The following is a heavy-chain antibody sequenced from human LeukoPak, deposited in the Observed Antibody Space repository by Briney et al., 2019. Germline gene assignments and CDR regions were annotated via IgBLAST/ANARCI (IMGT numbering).Heavy chain of an antibody. J-gene: IGHJ3*02. D-gene: IGHD6-13*01. CDR1: GYTFTGYY. Sequence: ASVKVSCKASGYTFTGYYMHWVRQAPGQGLEGMGWINPNSGGTNYAQKFQGRVTMTRDTSISTAYMELSRLRSDDTAVYYCARGAYSSSWGRLWDIWGQGTMVTVSS. CDR3: ARGAYSSSWGRLWDI. V-gene: IGHV1-2*02. CDR2: INPNSGGT.